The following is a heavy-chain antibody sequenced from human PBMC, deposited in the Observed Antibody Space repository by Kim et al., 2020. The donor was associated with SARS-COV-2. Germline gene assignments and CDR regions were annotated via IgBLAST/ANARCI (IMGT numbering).Heavy chain of an antibody. CDR3: AKDLNLGFDS. V-gene: IGHV3-23*01. J-gene: IGHJ4*02. D-gene: IGHD7-27*01. Sequence: STYSPNPVKGRFTISSDTSKPTLFLQMNSLRAYDTAMYYCAKDLNLGFDSWGQGTLVTVSA. CDR2: ST.